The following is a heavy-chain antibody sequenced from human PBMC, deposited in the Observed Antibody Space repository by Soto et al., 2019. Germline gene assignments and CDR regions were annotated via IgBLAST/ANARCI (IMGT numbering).Heavy chain of an antibody. CDR2: INPSGGST. J-gene: IGHJ4*02. CDR3: ARATVKIGYCSSTSCWDYFDY. CDR1: GYTFTSYY. Sequence: ASVKVSCKASGYTFTSYYMHWVRQAPGQGLEWMGIINPSGGSTSYAQKFQGRVTMTRDTSTSTVYIELSSLRSEDAAVYYCARATVKIGYCSSTSCWDYFDYWGQGTLVTVSS. D-gene: IGHD2-2*01. V-gene: IGHV1-46*03.